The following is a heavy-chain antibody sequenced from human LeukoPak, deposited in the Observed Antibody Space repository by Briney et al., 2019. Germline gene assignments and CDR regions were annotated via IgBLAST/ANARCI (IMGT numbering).Heavy chain of an antibody. CDR3: ARGVYIAAAQYGY. V-gene: IGHV4-59*01. CDR1: GGSLSNYY. J-gene: IGHJ4*02. Sequence: PPETLSLTCTVSGGSLSNYYRSWIRQPPGKGREWIGFIYYSGTTNYNPSLKSRVTISVDTSKNQFSLKLNSVTAADTAFYYCARGVYIAAAQYGYWGQGTLVTVSS. CDR2: IYYSGTT. D-gene: IGHD6-13*01.